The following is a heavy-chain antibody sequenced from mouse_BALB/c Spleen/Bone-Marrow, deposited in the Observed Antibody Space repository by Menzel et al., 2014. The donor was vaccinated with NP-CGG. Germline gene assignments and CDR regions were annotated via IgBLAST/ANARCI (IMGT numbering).Heavy chain of an antibody. CDR2: INPSSGYT. D-gene: IGHD2-4*01. CDR3: ARPITTGSHSLFAY. CDR1: GYTFTSYW. V-gene: IGHV1-7*01. J-gene: IGHJ3*01. Sequence: VQLQQPGAELAKPGASVKMSCKASGYTFTSYWMHWVKQRPGQGLEWIGNINPSSGYTEYNQKFKDKATLTAYKSSSQAYMEVSSLPSEDCDVYYCARPITTGSHSLFAYRGQ.